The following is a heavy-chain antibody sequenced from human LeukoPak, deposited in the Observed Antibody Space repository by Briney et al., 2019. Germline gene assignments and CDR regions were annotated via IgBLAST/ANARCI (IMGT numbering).Heavy chain of an antibody. CDR2: TYYSGST. CDR1: GGSISSSSSY. Sequence: PSETLSLTCTVSGGSISSSSSYWGWIRQPPGKGLEWIGSTYYSGSTYYNPSLKSRVTISVDTSKNQFSLKLSSVTAADTAVYYCARERGTDRVDYWGQGTLVTVSS. V-gene: IGHV4-39*07. CDR3: ARERGTDRVDY. D-gene: IGHD3-16*01. J-gene: IGHJ4*02.